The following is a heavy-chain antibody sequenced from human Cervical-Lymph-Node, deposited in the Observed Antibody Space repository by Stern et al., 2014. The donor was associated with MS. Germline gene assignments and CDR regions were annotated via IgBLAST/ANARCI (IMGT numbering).Heavy chain of an antibody. J-gene: IGHJ6*02. CDR3: AREASGYGNYYYYYVMDV. CDR2: ISYSGTT. D-gene: IGHD5-12*01. Sequence: QVQLQESGPGLVKPSQTLSLTCTVSGGSISSGDYYWSWIRQPPGKGLEWIGYISYSGTTYYNPSLKSRVTISVDTSKNQFSLKLSSVTAADTAVYYCAREASGYGNYYYYYVMDVWGQGTTVTVSS. V-gene: IGHV4-30-4*01. CDR1: GGSISSGDYY.